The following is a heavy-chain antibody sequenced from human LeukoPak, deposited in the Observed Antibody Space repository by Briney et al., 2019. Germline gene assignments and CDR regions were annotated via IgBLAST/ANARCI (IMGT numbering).Heavy chain of an antibody. D-gene: IGHD4-17*01. CDR1: GFTFSSYG. Sequence: GGSLRLSCAASGFTFSSYGMHWVRQAPGKGLEWVAVISYDGSNKYYADSVTGRFTISRDNSKNTLYLQMNSLRAEDTAVYYCAKDRDYGDYYPTIDYWGQGTLVTVSS. J-gene: IGHJ4*02. V-gene: IGHV3-30*18. CDR3: AKDRDYGDYYPTIDY. CDR2: ISYDGSNK.